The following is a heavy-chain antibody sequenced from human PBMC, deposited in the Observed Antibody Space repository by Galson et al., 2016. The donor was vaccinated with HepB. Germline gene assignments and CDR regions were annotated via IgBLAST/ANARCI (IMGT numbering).Heavy chain of an antibody. CDR2: SYYSGTT. CDR3: ARHSAPINLYYFDY. V-gene: IGHV4-39*01. D-gene: IGHD3-9*01. J-gene: IGHJ4*02. Sequence: SETLSLTCTVSGGFISSSGYYWGWIRQPPGKGLEWIGSSYYSGTTYYTPSLKSRVTISVDMSKNQSSLKLISVTAADTAVYYCARHSAPINLYYFDYWGQGILVTVSS. CDR1: GGFISSSGYY.